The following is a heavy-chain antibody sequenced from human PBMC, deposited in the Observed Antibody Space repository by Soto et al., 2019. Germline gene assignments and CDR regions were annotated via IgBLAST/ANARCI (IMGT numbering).Heavy chain of an antibody. CDR1: GFTFSSYG. V-gene: IGHV3-30*18. CDR3: AKDLSGTTPYYYGMDV. CDR2: ISYDGSNK. J-gene: IGHJ6*02. Sequence: QVQLVESGGGVVQPGRSLRLSCAASGFTFSSYGMHWVRQAPGKGLEWVAVISYDGSNKYYADSVKGRFTISRDNSKNTLYLQMNSLRAEDTAVYYCAKDLSGTTPYYYGMDVWGQGTTVTVSS. D-gene: IGHD1-7*01.